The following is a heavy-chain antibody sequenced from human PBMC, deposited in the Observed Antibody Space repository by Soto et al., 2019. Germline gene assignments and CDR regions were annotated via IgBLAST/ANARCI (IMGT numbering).Heavy chain of an antibody. CDR1: GGTFSRYA. CDR3: AVAVAGSPLVLYFDL. CDR2: IIPMFGTP. D-gene: IGHD6-19*01. J-gene: IGHJ4*02. V-gene: IGHV1-69*06. Sequence: QVHLVQSGAEVKKPGSSVKVSCEASGGTFSRYAFNWVRQAPGHGLEWMGGIIPMFGTPKYAQKFQGRGTIVADTSTNTVYLELGSLSSDDTAVYFCAVAVAGSPLVLYFDLWGQGTLVTVSS.